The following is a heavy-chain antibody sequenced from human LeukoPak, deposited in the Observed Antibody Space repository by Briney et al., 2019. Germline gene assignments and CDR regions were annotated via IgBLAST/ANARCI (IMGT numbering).Heavy chain of an antibody. V-gene: IGHV1-18*01. J-gene: IGHJ5*02. Sequence: ASVKVSCKASGYTFTSYGISWVRQAPGQGLEWMGWISAYNGNTKYAQNPQGRVTITTDTSTNTAYMELRSLRSDDTDVYYCARDWQWGFVVVIAIGPWFDPWGQGTLVSV. CDR1: GYTFTSYG. D-gene: IGHD2-21*01. CDR2: ISAYNGNT. CDR3: ARDWQWGFVVVIAIGPWFDP.